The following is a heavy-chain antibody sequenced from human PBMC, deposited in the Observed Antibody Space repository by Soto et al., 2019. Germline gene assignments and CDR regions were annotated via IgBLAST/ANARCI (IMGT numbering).Heavy chain of an antibody. V-gene: IGHV3-74*01. J-gene: IGHJ4*02. CDR1: GFTFSNYW. CDR3: ARAGAGGSGGYDY. CDR2: INVDGSLS. D-gene: IGHD3-10*01. Sequence: EMQLVESGGGLVQPGGSLRLSCVASGFTFSNYWMHWVRQAPGKGLVGVSRINVDGSLSPYADAVKGRFTISRDNAKNTRYLQMNSLRAEDTAVYYGARAGAGGSGGYDYWGQGTLVTISS.